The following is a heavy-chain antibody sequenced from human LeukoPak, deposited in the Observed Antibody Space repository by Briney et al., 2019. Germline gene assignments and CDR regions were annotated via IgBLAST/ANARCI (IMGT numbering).Heavy chain of an antibody. CDR3: ARMYYSGSYYFDY. Sequence: SETLSLTCTVSGGSISSYYWSWIRQPPGKGLEWIGYIYYSGSTNYNPSLKSRVTISVDTSKNQLSLKLSSVTAADTAVYYYARMYYSGSYYFDYWGQGTLVTVSS. D-gene: IGHD1-26*01. CDR1: GGSISSYY. J-gene: IGHJ4*02. V-gene: IGHV4-59*01. CDR2: IYYSGST.